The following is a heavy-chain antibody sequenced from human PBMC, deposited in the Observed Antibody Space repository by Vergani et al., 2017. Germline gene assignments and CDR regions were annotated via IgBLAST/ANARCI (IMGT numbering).Heavy chain of an antibody. V-gene: IGHV3-21*02. CDR1: GFSFSSYS. CDR3: VRAECTTSACYKRVFDY. J-gene: IGHJ4*02. CDR2: ISGSSSYV. Sequence: EVQLVESGGGLVKPGGSLRLSCAASGFSFSSYSMNWVRQAPGKGLEWVASISGSSSYVFYRDSVEGRFTITRDNAKKSVYLQMSSLRAEDTAVYFCVRAECTTSACYKRVFDYWGQGALVTVSS. D-gene: IGHD1-1*01.